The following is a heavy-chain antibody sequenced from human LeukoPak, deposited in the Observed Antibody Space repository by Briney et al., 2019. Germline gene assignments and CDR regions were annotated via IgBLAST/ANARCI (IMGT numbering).Heavy chain of an antibody. CDR2: ISSSGSTI. V-gene: IGHV3-11*04. J-gene: IGHJ3*02. CDR1: GFTSSDYY. CDR3: ARDQHDSSGYPRAWAFDI. Sequence: GGSLRLSCAASGFTSSDYYMSWIRQAPGKGLEWVSYISSSGSTIYYADSVKGRFTISRDNAKNSLYLQMNSLRAEDTAVYYCARDQHDSSGYPRAWAFDIWGQGTMVTVSS. D-gene: IGHD3-22*01.